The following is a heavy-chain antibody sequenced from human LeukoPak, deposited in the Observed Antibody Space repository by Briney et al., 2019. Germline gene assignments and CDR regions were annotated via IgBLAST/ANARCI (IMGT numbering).Heavy chain of an antibody. J-gene: IGHJ4*02. Sequence: GGSLRLSCAASGFIFSSYGMHWVRQAPGKGLEWVAVISYDGSHKYYADSVKGRFTISRDNGKNSLYLQMNSLTAEDTAVYYCARGLVGDYFDYWGQGTLVTVSS. V-gene: IGHV3-30*03. CDR3: ARGLVGDYFDY. CDR2: ISYDGSHK. CDR1: GFIFSSYG. D-gene: IGHD2-15*01.